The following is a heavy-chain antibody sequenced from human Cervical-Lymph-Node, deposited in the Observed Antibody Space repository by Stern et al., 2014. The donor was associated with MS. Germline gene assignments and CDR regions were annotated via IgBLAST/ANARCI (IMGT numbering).Heavy chain of an antibody. V-gene: IGHV1-69*18. CDR2: IIPLVGSA. J-gene: IGHJ3*02. CDR3: VRPRTDGYNLHAFEI. CDR1: GGTFSIYA. D-gene: IGHD5-24*01. Sequence: QVQLGQSGAEVKKPGSSVKVSCKASGGTFSIYAISWVRQSPGQGLEWMGRIIPLVGSADYAQNFQSRVTITADESTSTVHMELSSLISEDTAVYYCVRPRTDGYNLHAFEIWGQGTMVTVSS.